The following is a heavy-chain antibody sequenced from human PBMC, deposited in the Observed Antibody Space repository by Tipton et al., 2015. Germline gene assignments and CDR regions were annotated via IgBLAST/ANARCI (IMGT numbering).Heavy chain of an antibody. J-gene: IGHJ4*02. CDR1: GGSISSGAYS. CDR2: IYHSGNI. Sequence: TLSLTCAVSGGSISSGAYSWNWIRQPPGRGLEWLAYIYHSGNIYYNPSLKSRVTISVDRSKNQFSLRLSSVTAADTAVYYCAREGNYYDSSGYFDYWGRGTLVTVSS. V-gene: IGHV4-30-2*01. CDR3: AREGNYYDSSGYFDY. D-gene: IGHD3-22*01.